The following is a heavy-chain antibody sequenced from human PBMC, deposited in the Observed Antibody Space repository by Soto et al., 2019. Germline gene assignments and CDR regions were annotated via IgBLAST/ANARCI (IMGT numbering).Heavy chain of an antibody. CDR2: IYHSGTI. CDR3: ARAPPYCPTGTCLTDFDY. V-gene: IGHV4-39*01. D-gene: IGHD2-21*01. J-gene: IGHJ4*02. CDR1: GGSMNSFPYF. Sequence: QLQLQESGPGLVKPSETLSLTCTVSGGSMNSFPYFWGWIRQPPGKGLEWIASIYHSGTIYYNPSLKSRVTISIDTSKNQSSLKLSSVTATDTAVYYCARAPPYCPTGTCLTDFDYWGQGTLVSVSS.